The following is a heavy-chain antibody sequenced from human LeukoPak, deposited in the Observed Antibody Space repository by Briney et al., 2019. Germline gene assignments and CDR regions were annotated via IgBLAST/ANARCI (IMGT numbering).Heavy chain of an antibody. CDR3: ARDPATGDDAFDV. Sequence: ASVRVSCKASGLTFTDYYFHWVRQAPGQGPEWMGWINANNGDTIYAQKFQGSVTLTRDTSVSTAYMDLYRLTCDDTAVYYCARDPATGDDAFDVWGQGTMVTVSS. CDR1: GLTFTDYY. V-gene: IGHV1-2*02. J-gene: IGHJ3*01. D-gene: IGHD3-9*01. CDR2: INANNGDT.